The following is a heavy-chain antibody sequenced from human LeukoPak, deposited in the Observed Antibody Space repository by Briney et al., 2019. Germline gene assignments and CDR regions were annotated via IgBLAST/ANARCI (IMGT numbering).Heavy chain of an antibody. CDR2: ISGSGGST. CDR3: AKDPGVIPLVYGMDV. CDR1: GFTFSSYA. V-gene: IGHV3-23*01. D-gene: IGHD2-21*01. J-gene: IGHJ6*02. Sequence: GGSLRLSCAASGFTFSSYAMSWVRQAPGKGLEWVSAISGSGGSTYYADSVKGRFTISRDNSKNTLYLQMNSLRAEDTAVYYCAKDPGVIPLVYGMDVWGQGTTVTVSS.